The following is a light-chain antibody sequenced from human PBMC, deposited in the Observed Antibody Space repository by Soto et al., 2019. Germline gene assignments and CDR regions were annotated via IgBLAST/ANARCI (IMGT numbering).Light chain of an antibody. CDR3: QQYGSSYPWT. CDR2: GAS. Sequence: EIVLTQSPGTLSLSPGERATLSCRASQSVSSNYLAWYQQKPGQAPRLLIYGASSRATGIPDRFSGGGSGTDFTLTIRRLEPEDFAVHYCQQYGSSYPWTFGQGTKVDIK. CDR1: QSVSSNY. V-gene: IGKV3-20*01. J-gene: IGKJ1*01.